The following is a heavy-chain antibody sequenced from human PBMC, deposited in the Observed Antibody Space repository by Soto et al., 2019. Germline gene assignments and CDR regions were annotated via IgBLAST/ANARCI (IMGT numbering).Heavy chain of an antibody. CDR1: GGSISSYY. CDR2: IYYSGST. Sequence: PSETLSLTCTVSGGSISSYYWSWIRQPPGKGLEWIGYIYYSGSTNYNPSLKSRVTISVDTSKNQFSLKLSSVTAADTAVYYCARVPGAYDILTGLYYFYGMDVWCQGTTVTVSS. D-gene: IGHD3-9*01. CDR3: ARVPGAYDILTGLYYFYGMDV. J-gene: IGHJ6*02. V-gene: IGHV4-59*01.